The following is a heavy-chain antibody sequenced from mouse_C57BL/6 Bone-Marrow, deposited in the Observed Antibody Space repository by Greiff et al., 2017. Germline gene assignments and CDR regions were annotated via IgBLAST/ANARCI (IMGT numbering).Heavy chain of an antibody. V-gene: IGHV5-17*01. Sequence: EVQLVESGGGLVKPGGSLKLSCAASGFTFSDYGMHWVRQAPENGLEWVAYISRGSSTIYYAVTVKGRVTISRDNAKNTLFLQMTSLRSEDTARYYGARGDYNYEGAGFADGRQGSL. J-gene: IGHJ3*01. D-gene: IGHD2-12*01. CDR1: GFTFSDYG. CDR3: ARGDYNYEGAGFAD. CDR2: ISRGSSTI.